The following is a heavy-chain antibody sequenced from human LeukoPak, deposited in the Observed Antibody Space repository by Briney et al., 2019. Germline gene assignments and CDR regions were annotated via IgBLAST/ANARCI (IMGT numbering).Heavy chain of an antibody. CDR2: INPNSGGT. CDR3: ARSPTDYGDNYFDY. CDR1: GYTFTGYY. D-gene: IGHD4-17*01. V-gene: IGHV1-2*02. J-gene: IGHJ4*02. Sequence: ASVKVSCKASGYTFTGYYMHWVRQAPGQGLEWMGWINPNSGGTNYAQKFQGRVTMTRDTSISTAYMELRSLRSDDTAVYYCARSPTDYGDNYFDYWGQGTLVTVSS.